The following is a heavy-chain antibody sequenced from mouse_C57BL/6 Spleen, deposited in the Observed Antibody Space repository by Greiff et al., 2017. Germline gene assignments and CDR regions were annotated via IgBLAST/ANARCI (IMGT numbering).Heavy chain of an antibody. CDR1: GYSITSGYY. J-gene: IGHJ3*01. D-gene: IGHD2-4*01. CDR2: ISYDGSN. CDR3: ARDSLYDYAWFAY. V-gene: IGHV3-6*01. Sequence: EVQLQESGPGLVKPSQSLSLTCSVTGYSITSGYYWNWIRQFPGNKLEWMGYISYDGSNNYNPSLKNRISITRDTSKNQFFLKLNSVTTEDTATYYCARDSLYDYAWFAYWGQGTLVTVSA.